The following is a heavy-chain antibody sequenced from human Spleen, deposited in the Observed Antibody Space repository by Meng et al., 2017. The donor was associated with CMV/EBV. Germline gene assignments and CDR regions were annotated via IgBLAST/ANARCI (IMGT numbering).Heavy chain of an antibody. D-gene: IGHD3-3*01. CDR3: VRRQSVSAFDV. CDR2: ISLSSTYI. CDR1: GFSFGGFT. Sequence: GESLKISCVASGFSFGGFTMNWVRQAPGKGLEWISSISLSSTYIEYEDSLKGRFTISRDNAKSSLYLQMDSLRAEDTAVYYCVRRQSVSAFDVWGQGTMVTVSS. J-gene: IGHJ3*01. V-gene: IGHV3-21*01.